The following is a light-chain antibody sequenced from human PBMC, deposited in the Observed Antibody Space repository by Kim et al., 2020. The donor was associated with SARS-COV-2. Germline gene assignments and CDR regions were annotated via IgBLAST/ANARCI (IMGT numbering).Light chain of an antibody. Sequence: EIVLTQSPGTLSLSPGERVTFSCRASPNVDSNDLAWYHQKPGQSPRLLLYGASTRATGIPDRFTGSGSGTDFTLTISRLEPEDFAVYYCQQYGDSPITFGQGTRLEIK. CDR3: QQYGDSPIT. CDR1: PNVDSND. V-gene: IGKV3-20*01. J-gene: IGKJ5*01. CDR2: GAS.